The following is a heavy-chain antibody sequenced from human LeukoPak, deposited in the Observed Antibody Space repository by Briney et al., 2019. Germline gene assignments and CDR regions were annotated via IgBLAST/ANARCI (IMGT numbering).Heavy chain of an antibody. CDR3: ARDPGDCSSTSCYVGYFDY. Sequence: GGSLRLSCAASGFTFSSYALHWVRQAPGKGLEWVAVISYDGSNKYYADSVKGRFTISRDNSKNTPYLQMNSLRAEDTAVYYCARDPGDCSSTSCYVGYFDYWGQGTLVTVSS. CDR1: GFTFSSYA. D-gene: IGHD2-2*01. V-gene: IGHV3-30*04. J-gene: IGHJ4*02. CDR2: ISYDGSNK.